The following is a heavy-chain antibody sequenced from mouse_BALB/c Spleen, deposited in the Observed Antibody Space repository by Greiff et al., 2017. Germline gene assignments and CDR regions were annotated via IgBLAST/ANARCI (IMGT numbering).Heavy chain of an antibody. CDR1: GFSLTSYG. CDR3: ARGGVPYALDY. J-gene: IGHJ4*01. Sequence: VMLVESGPGLVAPSQSLSITCPVSGFSLTSYGVHLVRQPPGKGLEWLGVIWAGGSTNYNSALMSRLSISKDNSKSQVFLKMNSLHTDDTAMYYCARGGVPYALDYGGQGTSVAVSS. V-gene: IGHV2-9*02. CDR2: IWAGGST.